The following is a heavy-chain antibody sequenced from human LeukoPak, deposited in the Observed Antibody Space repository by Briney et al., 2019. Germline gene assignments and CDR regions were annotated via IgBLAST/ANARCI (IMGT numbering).Heavy chain of an antibody. Sequence: SETLSLTCAVYGGSFSGYYWSWIRQPPGKGLEWIGRIYTSGSTNYNPSLKSRVTISVDTSKNQFSLKLSSVTAADTAVYYCARQIAADAFDIWGQGTMVTVSS. CDR1: GGSFSGYY. CDR2: IYTSGST. CDR3: ARQIAADAFDI. V-gene: IGHV4-59*08. J-gene: IGHJ3*02. D-gene: IGHD6-13*01.